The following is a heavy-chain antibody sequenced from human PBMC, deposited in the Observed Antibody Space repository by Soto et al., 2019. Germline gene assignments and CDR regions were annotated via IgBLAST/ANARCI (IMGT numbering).Heavy chain of an antibody. CDR1: GYTFTGYY. V-gene: IGHV1-2*02. CDR2: INPNSGGT. J-gene: IGHJ5*02. CDR3: ARAFDSSGYPAGYWFDP. Sequence: ASVKVSCKASGYTFTGYYMHWVRQAPGQGLEWMGWINPNSGGTNYAQKFQGRVTMTRDTSISTAYSERSRLRSDDTAVYYCARAFDSSGYPAGYWFDPWGQGTLVTVSS. D-gene: IGHD3-22*01.